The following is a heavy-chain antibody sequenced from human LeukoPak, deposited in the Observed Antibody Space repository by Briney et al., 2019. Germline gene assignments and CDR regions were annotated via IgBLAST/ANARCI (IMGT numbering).Heavy chain of an antibody. CDR2: VFTSGST. CDR1: GGSISSGSYY. J-gene: IGHJ6*03. D-gene: IGHD3-22*01. V-gene: IGHV4-61*02. Sequence: PSETLSLTCTVSGGSISSGSYYWSWIRQPAGKGLEWIGRVFTSGSTNYNPSLKSRVTMSVDTSKNQFSLKLSSVTAADTAVYYCARVPSLRDDSSGYYFGDYYYYMDVWGKGTTVTVSS. CDR3: ARVPSLRDDSSGYYFGDYYYYMDV.